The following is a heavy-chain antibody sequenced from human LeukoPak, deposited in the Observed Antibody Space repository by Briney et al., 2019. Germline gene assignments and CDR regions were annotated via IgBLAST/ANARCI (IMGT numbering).Heavy chain of an antibody. CDR1: GYTFTSYG. J-gene: IGHJ4*02. CDR2: ISVYNGNT. V-gene: IGHV1-18*01. D-gene: IGHD6-19*01. CDR3: ARDSHSSGWRFDY. Sequence: ASVKVSCKASGYTFTSYGISWVRQAPGQGLEWMGWISVYNGNTNYAQKFQGRVTITRDTSASTAYMELSSLRSEDTAVYYCARDSHSSGWRFDYWGQGTLVTVSS.